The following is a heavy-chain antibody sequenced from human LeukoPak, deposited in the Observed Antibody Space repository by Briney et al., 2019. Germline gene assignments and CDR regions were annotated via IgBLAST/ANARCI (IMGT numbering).Heavy chain of an antibody. CDR1: GFTFSSYA. CDR3: AKGSYYDSSGSFYFDY. J-gene: IGHJ4*02. Sequence: GGSLRLSCSASGFTFSSYAMHWVRQAPGKGLEWVSGISGSGDNTYYADSVKGRFTISRDNSKNTLYVQVNSLGTEDTAAYYCAKGSYYDSSGSFYFDYWGQGTLVTVSS. CDR2: ISGSGDNT. V-gene: IGHV3-23*01. D-gene: IGHD3-22*01.